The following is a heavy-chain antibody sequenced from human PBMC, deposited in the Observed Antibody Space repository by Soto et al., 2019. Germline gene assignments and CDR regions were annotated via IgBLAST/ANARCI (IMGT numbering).Heavy chain of an antibody. CDR1: GFTFSNYG. D-gene: IGHD3-10*01. CDR3: TTVLLWFGEYYGMDV. J-gene: IGHJ6*02. Sequence: GGSLRLSCAASGFTFSNYGMHWVRQAPGKGLEWVALIWYDGSNKYYAAPVKGRFTISRDDSKNTLYLQMNSLKTEDTAVYYCTTVLLWFGEYYGMDVWGQGTTVTVSS. CDR2: IWYDGSNK. V-gene: IGHV3-33*01.